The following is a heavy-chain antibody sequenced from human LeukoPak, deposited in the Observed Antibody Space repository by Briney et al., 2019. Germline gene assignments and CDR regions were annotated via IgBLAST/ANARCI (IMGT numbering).Heavy chain of an antibody. CDR2: INPNSGGT. CDR1: GYTFTSYG. CDR3: AARQGMATIATDY. D-gene: IGHD5-24*01. J-gene: IGHJ4*02. Sequence: ASVKVSCKASGYTFTSYGISWVRQAPGQGLEWMGWINPNSGGTNYAQKFQGRVTMTRDTSISTAYMELSRLRSDDTAVYYCAARQGMATIATDYWGQGTLVTVSS. V-gene: IGHV1-2*02.